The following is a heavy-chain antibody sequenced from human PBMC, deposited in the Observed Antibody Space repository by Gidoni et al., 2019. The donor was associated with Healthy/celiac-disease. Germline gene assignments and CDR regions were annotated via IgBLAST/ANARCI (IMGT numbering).Heavy chain of an antibody. CDR1: GGSISSSSYY. CDR2: IYYSGST. CDR3: ARIGFYYGMDV. Sequence: QLQLQESGPGLVEPSETLSLTCTVSGGSISSSSYYWGWIRQPPGKGLEWIGSIYYSGSTYYNPSLKSRVTISVDTSKNQFSLKLSSVTAADTAVYYCARIGFYYGMDVWGQGTTVTVSS. D-gene: IGHD2-2*03. V-gene: IGHV4-39*01. J-gene: IGHJ6*02.